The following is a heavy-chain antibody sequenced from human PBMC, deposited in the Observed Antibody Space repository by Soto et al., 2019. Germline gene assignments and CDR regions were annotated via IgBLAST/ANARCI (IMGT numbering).Heavy chain of an antibody. CDR3: ASPKIEFYNWFDP. CDR1: RSSSSSAIHC. D-gene: IGHD3-22*01. Sequence: SESRSLTCTVSRSSSSSAIHCCGWIRQPPGKGLEWIGSIYYSGSTYYNPSLKSRVTISVDTSKNQFSLKLSSVTAADTAVYYCASPKIEFYNWFDPWGQGTLVTVS. V-gene: IGHV4-39*01. J-gene: IGHJ5*02. CDR2: IYYSGST.